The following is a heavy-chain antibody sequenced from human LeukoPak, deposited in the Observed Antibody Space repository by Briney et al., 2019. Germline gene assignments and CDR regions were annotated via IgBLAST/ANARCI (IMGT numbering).Heavy chain of an antibody. CDR3: VTVTSDY. CDR2: MSVSGGST. D-gene: IGHD4-17*01. CDR1: RFTFSSSG. J-gene: IGHJ4*02. V-gene: IGHV3-23*01. Sequence: GGSLRLSCVASRFTFSSSGMSWVRQPPGKGLEWVSAMSVSGGSTYYADSVKGRFTKSRDNSKNTLYLQMNSLRAEDTAVYYCVTVTSDYWGQGTLVTVSS.